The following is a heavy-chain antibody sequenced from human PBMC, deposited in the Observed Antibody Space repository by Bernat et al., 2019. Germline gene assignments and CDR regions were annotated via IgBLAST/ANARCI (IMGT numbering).Heavy chain of an antibody. D-gene: IGHD5-12*01. Sequence: EVQLVESGGGLVQPGGSLRLSCAASGFTFSSYWMSWVRQAPGKGLEWVANIKQDGSEKYYVDSVKGRFTIPRDNAKNSLYLQMNSLRAEDTAVYYCARDDPYSGYVWGIYGFDYWGQGTLVTVSS. J-gene: IGHJ4*02. CDR3: ARDDPYSGYVWGIYGFDY. CDR1: GFTFSSYW. V-gene: IGHV3-7*03. CDR2: IKQDGSEK.